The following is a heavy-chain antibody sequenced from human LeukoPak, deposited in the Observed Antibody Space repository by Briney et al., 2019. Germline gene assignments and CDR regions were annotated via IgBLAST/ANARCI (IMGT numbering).Heavy chain of an antibody. Sequence: SETLSLACAISGDSVSRNSAAWNWIRQSPSRGLEWLGRTYYKSKWYNDYAVSVKSRITINPDTSKNQFSLQLKSVTPEDTAVYYCARAPIVGATHIDYWGQGTLVTVSS. CDR2: TYYKSKWYN. J-gene: IGHJ4*02. V-gene: IGHV6-1*01. CDR1: GDSVSRNSAA. D-gene: IGHD1-26*01. CDR3: ARAPIVGATHIDY.